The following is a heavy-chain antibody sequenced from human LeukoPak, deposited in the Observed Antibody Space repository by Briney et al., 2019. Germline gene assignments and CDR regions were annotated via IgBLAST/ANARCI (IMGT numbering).Heavy chain of an antibody. J-gene: IGHJ5*02. Sequence: GGSLRLSWAASGFTFSDYYMSWIRQAPGKGLEWVSYISSSGSTIYYADSVKGRFTISRDNAKNSLYLQMNSLRAEDTAVYYCARDRGTQWLVRGDWFDPWGQGTLVTVSS. CDR3: ARDRGTQWLVRGDWFDP. V-gene: IGHV3-11*01. CDR1: GFTFSDYY. D-gene: IGHD6-19*01. CDR2: ISSSGSTI.